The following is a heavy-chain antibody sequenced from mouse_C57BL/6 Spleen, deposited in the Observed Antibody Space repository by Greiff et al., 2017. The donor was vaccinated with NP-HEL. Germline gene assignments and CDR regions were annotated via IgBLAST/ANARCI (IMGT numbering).Heavy chain of an antibody. V-gene: IGHV5-9-1*02. D-gene: IGHD3-2*02. J-gene: IGHJ2*01. Sequence: EVQLVESGEGLVKPGGSLKLSCAASGFTFSSYAMSWVRQTPEKRLEWVAYISSGGDYIYYADTVKGRFTISRDNARNTLYLQMSSLKSEDTAMYYCTRVTAQGPDFDYWGQGTTLTVSS. CDR1: GFTFSSYA. CDR3: TRVTAQGPDFDY. CDR2: ISSGGDYI.